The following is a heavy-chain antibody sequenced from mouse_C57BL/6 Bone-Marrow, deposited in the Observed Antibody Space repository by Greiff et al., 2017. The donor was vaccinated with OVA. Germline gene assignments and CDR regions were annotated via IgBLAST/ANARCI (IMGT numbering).Heavy chain of an antibody. CDR1: GYTFTDYY. CDR2: INPNNGGT. CDR3: AREAIFYKGFAY. D-gene: IGHD1-1*01. Sequence: VQLQQSGPELVKPGASVKISCKASGYTFTDYYMNWVKQSHGKSLEWIGDINPNNGGTSYNQKFKGKATLTVDKSSSTAYMELRSLTSEDSAVYYCAREAIFYKGFAYWGQGTLVTVSA. V-gene: IGHV1-26*01. J-gene: IGHJ3*01.